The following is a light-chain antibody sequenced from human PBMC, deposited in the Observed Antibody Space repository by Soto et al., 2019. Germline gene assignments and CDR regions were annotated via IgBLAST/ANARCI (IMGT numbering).Light chain of an antibody. V-gene: IGKV3-20*01. J-gene: IGKJ1*01. CDR2: GAS. CDR3: PQYDNSPRT. CDR1: QSVSSSY. Sequence: EIVLTQSPGTLSLSPGERATLSCRASQSVSSSYLAWYQQKPGQAPRLLIYGASSRATGIPDRFSGSGSGTDFTLTISRLEPEDFAVYYCPQYDNSPRTFGQGTKVEIK.